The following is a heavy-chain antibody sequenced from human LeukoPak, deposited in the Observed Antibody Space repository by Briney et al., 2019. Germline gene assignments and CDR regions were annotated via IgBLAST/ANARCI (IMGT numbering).Heavy chain of an antibody. J-gene: IGHJ4*02. Sequence: GESLKISCKGFGYSFTSYWIGWVRQMPGKGLEWMGIIYPGDSDTRYSPSFQGQVTISADKSISTAYLQWSSLKASDTAMYYCARQEALLRYFDWLPRTFDYWGQGTLVTVSS. CDR1: GYSFTSYW. CDR2: IYPGDSDT. CDR3: ARQEALLRYFDWLPRTFDY. V-gene: IGHV5-51*01. D-gene: IGHD3-9*01.